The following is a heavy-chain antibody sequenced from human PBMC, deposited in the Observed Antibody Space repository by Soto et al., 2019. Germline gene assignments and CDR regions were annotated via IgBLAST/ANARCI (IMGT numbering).Heavy chain of an antibody. CDR3: AREAGIAVAYAFEI. D-gene: IGHD6-19*01. CDR2: IIAGNGNT. Sequence: ASVKVSCKASGYTFTSYAMHWVRQAPGQRLEWMGWIIAGNGNTKYSQKFQGRVTITRDTSASTAYMELSSLRSEDTAVYYCAREAGIAVAYAFEIWGQGTVVTVSS. J-gene: IGHJ3*02. V-gene: IGHV1-3*01. CDR1: GYTFTSYA.